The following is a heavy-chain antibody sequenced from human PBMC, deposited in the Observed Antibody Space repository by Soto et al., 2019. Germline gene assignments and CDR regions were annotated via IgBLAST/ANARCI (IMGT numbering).Heavy chain of an antibody. J-gene: IGHJ6*02. CDR2: IGTAGDT. CDR3: ARSRHTYYYYGMDV. CDR1: GFTFSSYD. V-gene: IGHV3-13*01. Sequence: EVQLVESGAGLVQPGGSLRLSCAASGFTFSSYDMHWVRQATGKGLEWVSAIGTAGDTYYPGSVKGRFTISRENAKNSLYLQMNSLRAEDTAVYYCARSRHTYYYYGMDVWGQGTTVTV.